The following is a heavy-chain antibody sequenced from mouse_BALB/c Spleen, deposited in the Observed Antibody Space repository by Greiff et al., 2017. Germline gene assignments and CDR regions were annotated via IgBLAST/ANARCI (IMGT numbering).Heavy chain of an antibody. CDR3: ARGEIYYGNYDAMDD. J-gene: IGHJ4*01. CDR1: GYTFTDYN. CDR2: IYPYNGGT. D-gene: IGHD2-1*01. Sequence: VQLKQSGPELVKPGASVKISCKASGYTFTDYNMHWVKQSHGKSLEWIGYIYPYNGGTGYNQKFKSKATLTVDNSSSTAYMELRSLTSEDSAVYYCARGEIYYGNYDAMDDWGEGTSVTVSS. V-gene: IGHV1S29*02.